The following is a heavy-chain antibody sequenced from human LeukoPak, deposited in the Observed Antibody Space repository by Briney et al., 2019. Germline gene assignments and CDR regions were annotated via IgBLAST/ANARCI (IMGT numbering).Heavy chain of an antibody. CDR1: GGSINSGNYY. CDR3: ARALSSSFWSGYLGWFDP. J-gene: IGHJ5*02. CDR2: IYTSGTT. D-gene: IGHD3-3*01. V-gene: IGHV4-61*02. Sequence: PSETLSLTCTVSGGSINSGNYYWSWIRQSAGKGLEWIGRIYTSGTTSYNPSLKSRVTISVDTSKNQFSLRLTSVTAADTAVYYCARALSSSFWSGYLGWFDPWGHGTLVTVPS.